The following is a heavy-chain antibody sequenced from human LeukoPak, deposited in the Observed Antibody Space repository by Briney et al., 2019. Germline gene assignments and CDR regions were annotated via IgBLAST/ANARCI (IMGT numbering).Heavy chain of an antibody. V-gene: IGHV3-33*01. CDR1: GFRFGRYG. CDR3: TRDREVTKGNWFGP. Sequence: GRSLRPSCAGSGFRFGRYGMHWVRQTPGKGLEWVAMIWYDGSKKNYADSVKGRFTMSRDNSKNTVYLEMNSLRVEDTAVYYCTRDREVTKGNWFGPWGQGTLVTVSS. CDR2: IWYDGSKK. J-gene: IGHJ5*02. D-gene: IGHD4-17*01.